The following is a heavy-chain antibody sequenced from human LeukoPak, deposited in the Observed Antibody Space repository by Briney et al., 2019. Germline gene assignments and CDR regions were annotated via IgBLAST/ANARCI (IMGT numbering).Heavy chain of an antibody. J-gene: IGHJ4*02. D-gene: IGHD3-22*01. CDR3: ARNYDSSGYYYVGVDY. V-gene: IGHV3-48*02. Sequence: PGGSLRLSCAASGFTFSSYSMNWVRQAPGKGLEWVSYISSSSSTIYHADSVKGRFTISRDNVTNSLSLKMNSLRDEDTAVYYCARNYDSSGYYYVGVDYWGQGTLVTVSS. CDR2: ISSSSSTI. CDR1: GFTFSSYS.